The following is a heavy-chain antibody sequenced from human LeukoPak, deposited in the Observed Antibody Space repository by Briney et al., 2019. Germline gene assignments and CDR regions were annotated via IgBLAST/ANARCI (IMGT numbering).Heavy chain of an antibody. CDR1: GFTFSDYY. CDR2: ISSSGSTI. CDR3: ARDQSPTSGYSSGWYENWFDP. D-gene: IGHD6-19*01. Sequence: GGSPRLSCAASGFTFSDYYMSWIRQAPGKGLEWVSYISSSGSTIYYADSVKGRFTISRDNAKNSLYLQMNSLRAEDTAVYYCARDQSPTSGYSSGWYENWFDPWGQGTLVTVSS. V-gene: IGHV3-11*01. J-gene: IGHJ5*02.